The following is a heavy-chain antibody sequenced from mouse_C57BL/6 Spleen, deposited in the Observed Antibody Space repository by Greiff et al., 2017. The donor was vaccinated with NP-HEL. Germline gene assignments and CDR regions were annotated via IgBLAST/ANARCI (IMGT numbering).Heavy chain of an antibody. CDR2: ISSGGSYT. CDR3: ARQGYYYGSSPYYFDY. V-gene: IGHV5-6*01. J-gene: IGHJ2*01. D-gene: IGHD1-1*01. Sequence: EVQVVESGGDLVKPGGSLKLSCAASGFTFSSYGMSWVRQTPDKRLEWVATISSGGSYTYYPDSVKGRFTISRDNAKNTLYLQMSSLKSEDTAMYYCARQGYYYGSSPYYFDYWGQGTTLTVSS. CDR1: GFTFSSYG.